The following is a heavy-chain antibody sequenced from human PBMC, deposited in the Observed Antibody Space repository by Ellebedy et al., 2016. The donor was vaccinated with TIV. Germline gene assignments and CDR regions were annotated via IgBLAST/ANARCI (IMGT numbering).Heavy chain of an antibody. CDR1: GYTFTSYY. Sequence: AASVKVSCKASGYTFTSYYMHWVRQAPGQGLEWMGIINPSGGSTSYAQKFQGRVTMTRDTSTSTADMELISLRSEDTAVYYCARDLVEPSEIAAAGTYYGMDVWGQGTTVTVSS. CDR3: ARDLVEPSEIAAAGTYYGMDV. CDR2: INPSGGST. D-gene: IGHD6-13*01. J-gene: IGHJ6*02. V-gene: IGHV1-46*01.